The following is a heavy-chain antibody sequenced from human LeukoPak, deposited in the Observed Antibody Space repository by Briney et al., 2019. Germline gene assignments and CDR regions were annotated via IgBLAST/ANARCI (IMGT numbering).Heavy chain of an antibody. V-gene: IGHV1-69*04. CDR3: ARFPVRGYTYGSVIHHIDV. Sequence: SVKVSCKASGGTFNTYAITWVRQAPGQGLEWMGRIIPILDVADYAQQFQGRVTISADRSTSTVYMDLSSLRSEDTATYYCARFPVRGYTYGSVIHHIDVWGQGTTVTVSS. D-gene: IGHD5-18*01. CDR2: IIPILDVA. J-gene: IGHJ6*02. CDR1: GGTFNTYA.